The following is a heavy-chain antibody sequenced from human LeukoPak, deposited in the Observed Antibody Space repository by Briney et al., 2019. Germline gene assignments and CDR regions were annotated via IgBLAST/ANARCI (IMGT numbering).Heavy chain of an antibody. CDR1: GGSINYYY. CDR2: IYTSGNTNY. V-gene: IGHV4-4*07. J-gene: IGHJ3*02. Sequence: PSQTLSLTCTVSGGSINYYYWSWIRQPAGKGLEWIGHIYTSGNTNYNYNPSLKSRVSMSIDTSKNQFSLNLSSVAAADTAFYYCATYSSASDAFAIWGQGTKVTVSS. D-gene: IGHD6-19*01. CDR3: ATYSSASDAFAI.